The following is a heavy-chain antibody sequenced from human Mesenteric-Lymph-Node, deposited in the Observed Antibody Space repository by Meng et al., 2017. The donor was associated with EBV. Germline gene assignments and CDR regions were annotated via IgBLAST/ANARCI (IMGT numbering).Heavy chain of an antibody. J-gene: IGHJ4*02. CDR1: GYICTGYG. CDR2: INSYKGNT. V-gene: IGHV1-18*04. D-gene: IGHD5-12*01. CDR3: ARDGYSGYDRIDY. Sequence: QVPLVQSGGEVEKPGASVKDAGYASGYICTGYGSSWVRQAPGQGLEWMGWINSYKGNTQFAQKVQGRITMTADTSTTISYMELSSLRSDDTAVYYCARDGYSGYDRIDYWGQGTLVTVSS.